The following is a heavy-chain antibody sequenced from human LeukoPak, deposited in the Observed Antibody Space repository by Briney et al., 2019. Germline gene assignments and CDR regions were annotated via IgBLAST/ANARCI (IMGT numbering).Heavy chain of an antibody. D-gene: IGHD4-17*01. Sequence: NPSETLSLTCAVYGGSFSGYYWSWIRQPPGKGLDWIGEINHSGSTNYNPSLKSRVTISVDTSKNQFSLKLSSVTSADTAVYYCAREGYGDYVWFDPWGQGTLVTVSS. CDR3: AREGYGDYVWFDP. V-gene: IGHV4-34*01. CDR2: INHSGST. CDR1: GGSFSGYY. J-gene: IGHJ5*02.